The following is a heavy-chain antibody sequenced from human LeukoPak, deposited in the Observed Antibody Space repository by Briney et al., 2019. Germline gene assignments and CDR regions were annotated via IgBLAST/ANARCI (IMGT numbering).Heavy chain of an antibody. V-gene: IGHV4-34*01. CDR3: ANRAIYCSSTSCYSPPFDY. CDR2: INHSGST. J-gene: IGHJ4*02. D-gene: IGHD2-2*02. CDR1: GGSFSGYY. Sequence: TSETLSLTCAVYGGSFSGYYWSWIRQPPGKGLEWIGEINHSGSTNYNPSLKSRVTISVDTSKNQFSLKLGSVTAADTAVYYCANRAIYCSSTSCYSPPFDYWGQGTLVTVSS.